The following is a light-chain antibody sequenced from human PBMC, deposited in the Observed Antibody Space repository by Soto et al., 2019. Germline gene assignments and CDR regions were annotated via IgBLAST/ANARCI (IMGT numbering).Light chain of an antibody. CDR1: QSVSSSY. Sequence: EIVLTQSPGTLSLSPGERATLSCRASQSVSSSYLAWYQQKPGQAPRLLIYGASSRATGIPDRFSGSGSGTDVTLTISRREPEDFAVDYCQQYCSSPLYTFGQGTKLEIK. CDR3: QQYCSSPLYT. J-gene: IGKJ2*01. CDR2: GAS. V-gene: IGKV3-20*01.